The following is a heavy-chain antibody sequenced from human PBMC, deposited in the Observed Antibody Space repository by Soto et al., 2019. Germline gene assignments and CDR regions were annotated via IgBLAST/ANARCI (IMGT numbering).Heavy chain of an antibody. D-gene: IGHD3-3*01. CDR2: ISSSGSTI. Sequence: QVQLVESGGGLVKPVGSLRLSCAASGFTFSDYYMSWIRQAPGKGLEWVSYISSSGSTIYYADSVKGRFTISRDNAKNSLYLQMNSLSAEDTAVYYCAIERITIFGVVNYIADYWGQGTLVTVSS. V-gene: IGHV3-11*01. CDR1: GFTFSDYY. CDR3: AIERITIFGVVNYIADY. J-gene: IGHJ4*02.